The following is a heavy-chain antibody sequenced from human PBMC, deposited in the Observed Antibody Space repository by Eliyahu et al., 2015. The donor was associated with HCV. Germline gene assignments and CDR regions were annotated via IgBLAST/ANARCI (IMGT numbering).Heavy chain of an antibody. J-gene: IGHJ6*02. CDR1: GFXFSSXS. Sequence: EVQLVESGGGLVKPGGSLRLSCAASGFXFSSXSMNWVRQAPGKGLEWVSSISSSSSYIYYADSVKGRFTISRDNAKNSLYLQMNSLRAEDTAVYYCARPPGIGGMDVWGQGTTVTVSS. D-gene: IGHD3-10*01. V-gene: IGHV3-21*01. CDR2: ISSSSSYI. CDR3: ARPPGIGGMDV.